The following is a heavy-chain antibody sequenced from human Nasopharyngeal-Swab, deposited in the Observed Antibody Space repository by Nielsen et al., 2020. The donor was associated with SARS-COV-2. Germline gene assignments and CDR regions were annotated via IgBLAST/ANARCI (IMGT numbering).Heavy chain of an antibody. CDR3: ARDRRNLILTGSYDY. CDR1: GFTFSSYS. CDR2: ISSSSSYI. J-gene: IGHJ4*02. Sequence: GGSLRLSCAASGFTFSSYSMNWVRQAPGKGLEWVSSISSSSSYIYYADSVKGRFTISRDNAKNSLYLQMNSLRAEDTAVYYCARDRRNLILTGSYDYWGQGTLVTVSS. D-gene: IGHD3-9*01. V-gene: IGHV3-21*01.